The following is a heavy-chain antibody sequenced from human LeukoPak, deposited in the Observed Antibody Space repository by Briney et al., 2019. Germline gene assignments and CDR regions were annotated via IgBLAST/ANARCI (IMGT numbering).Heavy chain of an antibody. Sequence: SETLSLTCTVSGGSISSYYWSWIRQPPGKGLEWIGYIYYSGSTNYNPSLKSRVTISVDTSKNQFSLKLSSVTAADTAVYYCARHHFDNWAYFDSWGQGTLVIVSS. D-gene: IGHD1-20*01. CDR1: GGSISSYY. CDR3: ARHHFDNWAYFDS. V-gene: IGHV4-59*08. CDR2: IYYSGST. J-gene: IGHJ4*02.